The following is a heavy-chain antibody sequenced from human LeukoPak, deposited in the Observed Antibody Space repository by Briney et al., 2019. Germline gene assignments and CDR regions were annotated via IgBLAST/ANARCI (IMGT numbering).Heavy chain of an antibody. V-gene: IGHV1-2*02. CDR2: INPNSGGT. D-gene: IGHD3-16*01. Sequence: GASVKVSCKASGYTFTGCYMHWVRQAPGQGLEWMGWINPNSGGTNYAQKFQGRVTMTRDTSISTAYMELSRLRSDDTAVYYCAREGLGGYAAVDYWGQGTLVTVSS. CDR1: GYTFTGCY. J-gene: IGHJ4*02. CDR3: AREGLGGYAAVDY.